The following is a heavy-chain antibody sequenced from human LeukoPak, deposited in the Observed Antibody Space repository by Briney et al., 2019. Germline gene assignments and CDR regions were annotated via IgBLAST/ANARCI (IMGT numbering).Heavy chain of an antibody. CDR3: ARDEIRSGAFDI. CDR1: GFXFSSFE. CDR2: ISGSGGTI. V-gene: IGHV3-48*03. J-gene: IGHJ3*02. D-gene: IGHD3-10*01. Sequence: GGTLRLSCAASGFXFSSFEMNWVRQAPGKGLEWVSYISGSGGTIYYGESVKGRFTISRDNAKNSMYLQMNSLRAEDTAIYYCARDEIRSGAFDIWGQGTMVTVSS.